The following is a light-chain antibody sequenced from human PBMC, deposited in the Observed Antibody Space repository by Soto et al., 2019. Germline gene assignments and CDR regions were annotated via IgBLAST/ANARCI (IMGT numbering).Light chain of an antibody. CDR1: QGIRSD. J-gene: IGKJ1*01. V-gene: IGKV1-6*01. CDR2: GAS. CDR3: LQDYNYPWT. Sequence: AIQMTQSPSSLSASVGDRVTITCRASQGIRSDLGWYQQKPGKAPNLLIFGASNLQSGVPSRFSGSGSGTDFTLTISSLQPEDFATYYCLQDYNYPWTFGQGTKVEIK.